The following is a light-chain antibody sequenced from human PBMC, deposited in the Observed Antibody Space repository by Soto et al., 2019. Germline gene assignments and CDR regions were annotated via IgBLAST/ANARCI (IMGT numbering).Light chain of an antibody. V-gene: IGKV3-20*01. J-gene: IGKJ1*01. CDR2: GAS. CDR1: QSVSSSY. Sequence: EIVLTQSPGTLSLSPGERATLSCRASQSVSSSYLAWYQQKPGQAPRLLIYGASNRATGIPDRFSGSGSGRDFTLTISRLEPEDFAVYFCQQFGNSPWTFGQGTKVEI. CDR3: QQFGNSPWT.